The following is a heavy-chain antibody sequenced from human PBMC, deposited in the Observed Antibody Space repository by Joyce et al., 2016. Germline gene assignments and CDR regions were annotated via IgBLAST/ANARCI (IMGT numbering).Heavy chain of an antibody. V-gene: IGHV3-53*02. D-gene: IGHD6-6*01. Sequence: EVQLVETGGGLIQLGGSLRLSCAASGLAVGATYMAWVRQAPGKGLEWVSVIQNGGNTDYADFVKGRFTISRDNSKNTLYLQMNNLRAEDTAIYFCARLNIAARRSFDFWGQGTQVTVSS. J-gene: IGHJ4*02. CDR3: ARLNIAARRSFDF. CDR1: GLAVGATY. CDR2: IQNGGNT.